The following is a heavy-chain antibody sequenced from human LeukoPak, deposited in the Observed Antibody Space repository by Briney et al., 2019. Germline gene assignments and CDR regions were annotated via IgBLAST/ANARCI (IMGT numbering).Heavy chain of an antibody. J-gene: IGHJ6*02. CDR1: GFTFSDYY. CDR2: ISSSGSTI. Sequence: GGSLRLSCAASGFTFSDYYMSWIRQAPGKGLEWVSYISSSGSTIYYADPVKGRFTISRDNAKNSLYLQMNSLRAEDTAVYYCARGHYGSGPPYYYYYYGMDVWGQGTTVTVSS. D-gene: IGHD3-10*01. CDR3: ARGHYGSGPPYYYYYYGMDV. V-gene: IGHV3-11*01.